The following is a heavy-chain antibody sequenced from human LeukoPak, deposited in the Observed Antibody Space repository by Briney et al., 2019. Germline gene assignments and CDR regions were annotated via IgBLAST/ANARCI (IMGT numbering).Heavy chain of an antibody. CDR3: ASLGSYYDSSGSLGNWFDP. CDR1: GGTLSSYA. J-gene: IGHJ5*02. CDR2: IIPIFGTA. V-gene: IGHV1-69*05. D-gene: IGHD3-22*01. Sequence: SVKVSCKASGGTLSSYAISWVRQAPGQGLEWMGGIIPIFGTANYAQKFQGRVTITTDESTSTAYMELSSLRSEDTAVYYCASLGSYYDSSGSLGNWFDPWGQGTLVTVSS.